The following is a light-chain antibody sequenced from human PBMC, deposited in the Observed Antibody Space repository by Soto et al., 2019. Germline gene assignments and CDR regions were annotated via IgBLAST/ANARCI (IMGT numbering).Light chain of an antibody. CDR1: QSVSSSY. Sequence: EIVLTQSPGILSLSPGERATLSCRASQSVSSSYLLWYQQKPGQAPRLLIYGASSRATGIPDRFSGSGSGTDFTLTISRLEPEDFAVYYCQQYGSSPYTFGQGTKLEIK. V-gene: IGKV3-20*01. CDR3: QQYGSSPYT. CDR2: GAS. J-gene: IGKJ2*01.